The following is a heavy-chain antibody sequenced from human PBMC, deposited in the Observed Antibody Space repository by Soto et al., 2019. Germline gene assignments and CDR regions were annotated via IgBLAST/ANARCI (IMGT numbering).Heavy chain of an antibody. CDR1: GGSISDHSCR. V-gene: IGHV4-39*02. Sequence: SVTLSLRSRVAGGSISDHSCRCGWIRQTPGKGLEWIATLYYRGTTDYNSALRSRATMSVDTSKDHFSLTLTSVTVVDSAVYFCFGVLAPTLGYWGQPTPVTGPS. CDR3: FGVLAPTLGY. J-gene: IGHJ4*02. D-gene: IGHD3-16*01. CDR2: LYYRGTT.